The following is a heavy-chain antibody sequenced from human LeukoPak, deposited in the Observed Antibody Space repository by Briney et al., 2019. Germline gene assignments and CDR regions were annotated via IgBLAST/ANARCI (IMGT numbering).Heavy chain of an antibody. Sequence: GGSLRLSCAASGFTFTSYSMTWVRQAPGKGLEWVSYVSASSATILYADSIKGRFIISRDNAKNPLYLQMTSLRDEDTAVYYCAREAYGDYFFDYWGQGTLVTVSS. V-gene: IGHV3-48*02. J-gene: IGHJ4*02. D-gene: IGHD4-17*01. CDR3: AREAYGDYFFDY. CDR1: GFTFTSYS. CDR2: VSASSATI.